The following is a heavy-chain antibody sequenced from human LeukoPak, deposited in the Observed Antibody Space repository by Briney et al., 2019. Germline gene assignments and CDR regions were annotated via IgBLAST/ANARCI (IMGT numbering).Heavy chain of an antibody. CDR2: IIGSSGTT. J-gene: IGHJ4*02. D-gene: IGHD5-12*01. CDR3: AKGAYDYIEIAYFDY. CDR1: GFSFNNYA. Sequence: GGSLRLSCVASGFSFNNYAMNWVRQAPGKGLEWVSLIIGSSGTTFYADSVKGRFTISRDKSKSTLYLQMDSLRAEDTAVYYCAKGAYDYIEIAYFDYWGQGSLVTVSS. V-gene: IGHV3-23*01.